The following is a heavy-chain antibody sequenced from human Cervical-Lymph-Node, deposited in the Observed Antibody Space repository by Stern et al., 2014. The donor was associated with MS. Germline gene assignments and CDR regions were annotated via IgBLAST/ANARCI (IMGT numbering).Heavy chain of an antibody. CDR3: ARTSSSWEDYDAFDI. CDR1: GFTFSNYG. V-gene: IGHV3-33*01. CDR2: IWYDGSNK. Sequence: VQLVQSGGGVVQPGRSLRLSCAASGFTFSNYGMHWVRQAPGKGLEWVAVIWYDGSNKYYADSVKGRFTISRDNSKNTLYMQMNSLRAEDTAVYYCARTSSSWEDYDAFDIWGQGTMVTVSS. J-gene: IGHJ3*02. D-gene: IGHD6-13*01.